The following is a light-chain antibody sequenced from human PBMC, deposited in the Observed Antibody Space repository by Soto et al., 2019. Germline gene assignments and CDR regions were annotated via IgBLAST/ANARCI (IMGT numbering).Light chain of an antibody. CDR1: QTVSGS. J-gene: IGKJ5*01. V-gene: IGKV3-15*01. Sequence: GERSTLSCRASQTVSGSYVAWYQQKPGQAPRLLIYGASTRANGIPARFSGSGSGTELTLTISSLQSEDFSVYYCQQYNNWRPITFGQGTRLEIK. CDR3: QQYNNWRPIT. CDR2: GAS.